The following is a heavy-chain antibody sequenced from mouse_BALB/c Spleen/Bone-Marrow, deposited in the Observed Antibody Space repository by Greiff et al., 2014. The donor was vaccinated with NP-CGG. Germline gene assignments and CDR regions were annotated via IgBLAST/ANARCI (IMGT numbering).Heavy chain of an antibody. J-gene: IGHJ2*01. CDR2: IYPGDLNT. CDR3: VREDYGSVSFDY. CDR1: GYTFTTYY. Sequence: VQLQESXPELVKPGASVRISCKVSGYTFTTYYLHWVKQRPGQGLEWIGWIYPGDLNTKYNEQFKATATLTADKSSSTAYMQLSSLTSEDSAVYFCVREDYGSVSFDYWGQGTTLTVSA. D-gene: IGHD1-1*01. V-gene: IGHV1S56*01.